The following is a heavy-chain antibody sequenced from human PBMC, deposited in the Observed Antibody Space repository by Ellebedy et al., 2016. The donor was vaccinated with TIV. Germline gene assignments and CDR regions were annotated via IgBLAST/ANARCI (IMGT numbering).Heavy chain of an antibody. CDR2: IYPGDSDT. J-gene: IGHJ4*02. Sequence: GESLKISCKGSGYSFTSQWIGWVRQMPGKGLEWMGIIYPGDSDTRYSPPFQGQVTVSADKSISTAYLQWSSLKASDTAMYYCARLTDRDGNYYFDYWGQGTLVSVSS. CDR3: ARLTDRDGNYYFDY. CDR1: GYSFTSQW. V-gene: IGHV5-51*01. D-gene: IGHD5-24*01.